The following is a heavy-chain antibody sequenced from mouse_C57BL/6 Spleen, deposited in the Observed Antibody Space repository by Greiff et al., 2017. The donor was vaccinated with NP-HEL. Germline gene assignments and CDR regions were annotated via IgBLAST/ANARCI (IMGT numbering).Heavy chain of an antibody. CDR3: ARRPYGSSPVWYFDV. V-gene: IGHV1-53*01. J-gene: IGHJ1*03. D-gene: IGHD1-1*01. CDR2: INPSNGGT. CDR1: GYTFTSYW. Sequence: VQLQQSGTELVKPGASVKLSCKASGYTFTSYWMHWVKQRPGQGLEWIGNINPSNGGTNYNEKFKSKATLTVDTSSSTAYMQLSSLTSEDSAVYYCARRPYGSSPVWYFDVWGKGTTVTVSS.